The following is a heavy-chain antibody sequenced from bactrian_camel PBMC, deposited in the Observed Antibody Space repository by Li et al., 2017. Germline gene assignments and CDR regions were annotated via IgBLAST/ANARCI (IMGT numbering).Heavy chain of an antibody. V-gene: IGHV3S53*01. J-gene: IGHJ4*01. CDR1: AHAYSSYC. D-gene: IGHD5*01. CDR2: IDSDGST. Sequence: HVQLVESGGGSVQPGGSLRLSCAASAHAYSSYCMGWYRQAPGKEREGVAAIDSDGSTSYADSVKGRFTISRDVAMSTAYLQLNSLKTEDTAMYYCADFRERARPGQGTQVTVS.